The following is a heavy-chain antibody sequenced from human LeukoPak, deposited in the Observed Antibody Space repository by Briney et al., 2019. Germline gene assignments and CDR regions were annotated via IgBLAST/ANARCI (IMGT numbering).Heavy chain of an antibody. J-gene: IGHJ4*02. Sequence: KPSETLSLTCTVSGGSISSYYWSWIRQPPGKGLEWIGYIYYSGSTNYNPSLKSRVTISLDTSKNQFSLKLSSVTAADTAVYYCASSYYYDSSGYVNFDYWGQGTLVTVSS. D-gene: IGHD3-22*01. CDR2: IYYSGST. V-gene: IGHV4-59*08. CDR1: GGSISSYY. CDR3: ASSYYYDSSGYVNFDY.